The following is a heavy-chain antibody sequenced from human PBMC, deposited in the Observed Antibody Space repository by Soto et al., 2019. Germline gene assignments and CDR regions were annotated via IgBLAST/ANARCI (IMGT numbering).Heavy chain of an antibody. Sequence: SVKVSCKASGGSLSTNPISWVRQAPGQGLEWMGGTGSGTGPGNNAQKFQGRLTVTADKSTSTVYMELTNLSSEDTAVYYCARRDSGGFFPFFDSWGQGTLVTVSS. CDR3: ARRDSGGFFPFFDS. J-gene: IGHJ4*02. CDR1: GGSLSTNP. D-gene: IGHD2-15*01. CDR2: TGSGTGPG. V-gene: IGHV1-69*06.